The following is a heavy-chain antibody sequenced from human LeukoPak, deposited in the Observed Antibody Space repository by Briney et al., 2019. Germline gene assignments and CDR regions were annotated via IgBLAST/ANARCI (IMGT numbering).Heavy chain of an antibody. D-gene: IGHD3-22*01. J-gene: IGHJ4*02. CDR3: ARDKFGEENFYDSSGSLDY. Sequence: SVKVSCKASGGTFSSYAISWVRQAPGQGLEWMGRSIPIFGTANYAQKFQGRVTITTDESTSTAYMELSSLRSEDTAVYYCARDKFGEENFYDSSGSLDYWGQGTLVTVSS. CDR2: SIPIFGTA. CDR1: GGTFSSYA. V-gene: IGHV1-69*05.